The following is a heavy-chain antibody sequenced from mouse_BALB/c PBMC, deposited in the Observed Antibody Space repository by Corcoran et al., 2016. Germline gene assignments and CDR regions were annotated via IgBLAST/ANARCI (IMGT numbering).Heavy chain of an antibody. CDR2: ISYDGSN. V-gene: IGHV3-6*02. J-gene: IGHJ1*01. CDR3: ARADFDV. CDR1: GYCITSGYY. Sequence: DVQLPESGPGVGKHTQPLAHTCSVRGYCITSGYYWDWIRQFPGNELEWMGYISYDGSNNYNPSLKNRISITRDTSKNQFFLKLNSVTTEDTATYYCARADFDVCGAGTTVTVSS.